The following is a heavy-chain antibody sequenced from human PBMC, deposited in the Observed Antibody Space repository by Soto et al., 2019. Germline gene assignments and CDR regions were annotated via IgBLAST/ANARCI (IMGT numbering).Heavy chain of an antibody. D-gene: IGHD3-3*01. Sequence: PGGSLRHSCADSGFAFDVYAMHWVLQAPGKGLEWVSGISWNSGSIGYADSVKGRFTISRDNAKNSLYLQMNSLRAEDTALYYCAKDTEDFWSGYPDYWGLGTLVTVSS. V-gene: IGHV3-9*01. CDR2: ISWNSGSI. J-gene: IGHJ4*01. CDR1: GFAFDVYA. CDR3: AKDTEDFWSGYPDY.